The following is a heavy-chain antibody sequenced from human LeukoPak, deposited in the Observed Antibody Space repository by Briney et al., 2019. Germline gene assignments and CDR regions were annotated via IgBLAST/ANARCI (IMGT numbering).Heavy chain of an antibody. Sequence: SETLSLTCTVSGGSISSGSYYWSWLRQPAGKGLEWIGRIYTSGSTNYNPSLKSRVTISVDTSKNQFSLKLSSVTAADTAVYYCARVYYDILTGYYRDYWGQGTLVTVSS. CDR3: ARVYYDILTGYYRDY. CDR2: IYTSGST. CDR1: GGSISSGSYY. D-gene: IGHD3-9*01. J-gene: IGHJ4*02. V-gene: IGHV4-61*02.